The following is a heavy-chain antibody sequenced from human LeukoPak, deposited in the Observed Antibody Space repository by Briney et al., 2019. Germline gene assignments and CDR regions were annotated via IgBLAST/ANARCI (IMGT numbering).Heavy chain of an antibody. CDR1: GFTFSNYG. CDR3: ARQPVDTAMGDFDY. V-gene: IGHV3-30*03. J-gene: IGHJ4*02. CDR2: ISYDGTNK. D-gene: IGHD5-18*01. Sequence: PGRSLRLSCAASGFTFSNYGMHWVRQAPGKGLEWVALISYDGTNKFYADSVKGRFTISRDNSKNTLSLQMNSLRAEDTAVYYCARQPVDTAMGDFDYWGQGTLVTVSS.